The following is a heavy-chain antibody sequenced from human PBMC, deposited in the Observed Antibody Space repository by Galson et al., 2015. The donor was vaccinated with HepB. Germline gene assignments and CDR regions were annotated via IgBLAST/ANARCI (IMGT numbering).Heavy chain of an antibody. CDR3: AKASARGSYYYYYGVDV. D-gene: IGHD2-15*01. V-gene: IGHV3-9*01. CDR2: INWNSDSL. J-gene: IGHJ6*02. Sequence: SLRLSCAASGFTFDDYAMHWVRQAPGKGLEWVSYINWNSDSLDYADSVRGRFTISRDNAKNSLYLEVHNLRPEDTALYYCAKASARGSYYYYYGVDVLGQGTTVTVSS. CDR1: GFTFDDYA.